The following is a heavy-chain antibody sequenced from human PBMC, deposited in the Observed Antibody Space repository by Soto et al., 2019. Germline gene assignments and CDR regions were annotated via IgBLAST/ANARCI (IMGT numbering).Heavy chain of an antibody. J-gene: IGHJ4*02. CDR3: AKDGPPAFTFDH. V-gene: IGHV1-2*02. Sequence: VQLEQSGAEVKKPGASVKVSCKASGYTFSGHYMHWVRQAPGQAPEWMGWINPKTGGTKFAPKFQGRVTVTRDTALRTVYMEIFGLTSDDSAVYYCAKDGPPAFTFDHWGLGTLVIVSS. CDR2: INPKTGGT. CDR1: GYTFSGHY.